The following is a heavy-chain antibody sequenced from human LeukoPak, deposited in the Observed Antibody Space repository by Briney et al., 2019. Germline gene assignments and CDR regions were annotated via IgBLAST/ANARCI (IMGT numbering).Heavy chain of an antibody. CDR3: ARASYYYGSGSYHNDSPGAFDI. V-gene: IGHV4-34*01. J-gene: IGHJ3*02. D-gene: IGHD3-10*01. Sequence: PSETLSLTCAVYGGSFSGYYWSWIRQPPGKGLEWIGEINHSGSTNYNPSLKSRVTISVDTSKNQFSLKLSSVTAADTAVYYCARASYYYGSGSYHNDSPGAFDIWGQGTMVTVSS. CDR2: INHSGST. CDR1: GGSFSGYY.